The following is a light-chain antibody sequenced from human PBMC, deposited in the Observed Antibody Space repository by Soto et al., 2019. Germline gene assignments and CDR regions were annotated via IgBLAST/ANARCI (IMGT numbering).Light chain of an antibody. Sequence: EIVMTQSPATLSVSPGERATLSRRASQSVSSNLAWYQQKPGQAPRLLIYGASTRATGIPARFSGSGSGTEFTLTISSLRSEDFAVYYCQQYNNWPPYTCGQGTKLEIK. V-gene: IGKV3-15*01. CDR3: QQYNNWPPYT. CDR1: QSVSSN. CDR2: GAS. J-gene: IGKJ2*01.